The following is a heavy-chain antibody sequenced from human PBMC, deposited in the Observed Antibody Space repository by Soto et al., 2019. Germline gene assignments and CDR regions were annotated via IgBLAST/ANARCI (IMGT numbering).Heavy chain of an antibody. CDR2: FDPEDGET. Sequence: ASVKVSCKVSGYTLTELSMHWVRQAPGKGLEWMGGFDPEDGETIYAQKFQGRVTMTEDTSTDTAYMELSSLRSEDTAVYYCATQRRPPTMIADDAFDIWGQGTTVTVSS. D-gene: IGHD3-22*01. J-gene: IGHJ3*02. CDR3: ATQRRPPTMIADDAFDI. CDR1: GYTLTELS. V-gene: IGHV1-24*01.